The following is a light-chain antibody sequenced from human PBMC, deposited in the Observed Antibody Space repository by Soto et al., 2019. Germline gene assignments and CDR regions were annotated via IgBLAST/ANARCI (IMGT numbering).Light chain of an antibody. V-gene: IGKV3-20*01. J-gene: IGKJ5*01. CDR1: QTVTNDY. CDR3: QQYGFSPIS. CDR2: DAS. Sequence: VVLPQSPGTLSLSPGERVTLSCRASQTVTNDYLAWYQQKDGQAPRLLIYDASTRATGVPDRFSGSGSGPEYTLTITRLEPEDFAVYSCQQYGFSPISFGQGTRLEIK.